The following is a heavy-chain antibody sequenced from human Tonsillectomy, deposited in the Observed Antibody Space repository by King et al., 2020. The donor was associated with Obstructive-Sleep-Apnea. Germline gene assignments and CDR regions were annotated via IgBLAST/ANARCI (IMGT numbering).Heavy chain of an antibody. V-gene: IGHV5-51*01. D-gene: IGHD4-17*01. Sequence: QLVQSGAEVKKPGESLKISCKGSGYSFTSYWIGWVRQMPGKGLEWMGSIYPGDSDTRYSPSFQGQVTISADKSISTAYLQWRSLKASDTPMYYCAGPMTTVTTMGAGFDYWGQGTLVTVSS. J-gene: IGHJ4*02. CDR1: GYSFTSYW. CDR3: AGPMTTVTTMGAGFDY. CDR2: IYPGDSDT.